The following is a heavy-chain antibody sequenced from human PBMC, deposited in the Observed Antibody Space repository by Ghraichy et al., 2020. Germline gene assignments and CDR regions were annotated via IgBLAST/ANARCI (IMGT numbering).Heavy chain of an antibody. CDR3: AKADTYYYDSSGFPFDY. Sequence: GGSLRLSCAASGFTFSRYAMSWVRQAPGKGLEWVSAISGSGGSTYYADSVKGRFTISRDNSKNTLYLQMNSLRAEDTAVYYCAKADTYYYDSSGFPFDYWGQGTLVTVSS. CDR2: ISGSGGST. D-gene: IGHD3-22*01. J-gene: IGHJ4*02. V-gene: IGHV3-23*01. CDR1: GFTFSRYA.